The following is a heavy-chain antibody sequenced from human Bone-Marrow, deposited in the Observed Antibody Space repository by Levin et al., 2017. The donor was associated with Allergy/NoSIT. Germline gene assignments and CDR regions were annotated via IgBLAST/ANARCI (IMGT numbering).Heavy chain of an antibody. V-gene: IGHV3-7*01. Sequence: SCAASGFTLSQYWMTWVRQAPGKGLEWVATIKPDGSEEYYVDSVKGRFTISRDNTKKSLSLQINNLRAEDTAVYYCARDSFSTSSGLDYYYGMDVWGQGTTVTVSS. D-gene: IGHD6-6*01. J-gene: IGHJ6*02. CDR1: GFTLSQYW. CDR3: ARDSFSTSSGLDYYYGMDV. CDR2: IKPDGSEE.